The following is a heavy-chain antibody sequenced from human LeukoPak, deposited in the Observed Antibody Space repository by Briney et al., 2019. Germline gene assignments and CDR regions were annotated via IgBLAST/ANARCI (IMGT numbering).Heavy chain of an antibody. Sequence: PSETLSLTCTVSGGSISSYYWSWIRQPAGKGLEWIGRIYTSGSTNYNPSLKGRVTMSVDTSKNQFSLKLSSVTAADTAVYYCARGSHSGDYDRLDYWGQGTLVTVSS. CDR3: ARGSHSGDYDRLDY. CDR2: IYTSGST. J-gene: IGHJ4*02. D-gene: IGHD3-22*01. CDR1: GGSISSYY. V-gene: IGHV4-4*07.